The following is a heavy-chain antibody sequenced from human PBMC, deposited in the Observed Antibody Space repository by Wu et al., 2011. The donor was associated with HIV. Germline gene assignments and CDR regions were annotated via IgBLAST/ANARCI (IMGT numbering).Heavy chain of an antibody. J-gene: IGHJ4*02. CDR3: ARDLGREYYDY. V-gene: IGHV1-69*06. CDR2: IIPXFGTA. Sequence: KPGSSVKVSCKASGATFSSYAISWVRQAPGQGLEWMGRIIPXFGTANYAQKFQGRVTITADKSTSTAYMELSSLRSDDTAVYYCARDLGREYYDYWGQGTLVTVSS. CDR1: GATFSSYA. D-gene: IGHD2/OR15-2a*01.